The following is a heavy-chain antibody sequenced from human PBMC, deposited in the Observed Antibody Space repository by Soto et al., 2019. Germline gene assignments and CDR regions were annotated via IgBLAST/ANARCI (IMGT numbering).Heavy chain of an antibody. CDR2: IIPIFGTA. Sequence: SVKVSCKASGGTFSSYAISWVRQAPGQGLEWMGGIIPIFGTANYAQKFQGRVTITADESTSTAYMELSSLRSEDTAVYYCARDVTPLEWEYPFDPWGQGTLVTVSS. CDR1: GGTFSSYA. J-gene: IGHJ5*02. CDR3: ARDVTPLEWEYPFDP. V-gene: IGHV1-69*13. D-gene: IGHD3-3*01.